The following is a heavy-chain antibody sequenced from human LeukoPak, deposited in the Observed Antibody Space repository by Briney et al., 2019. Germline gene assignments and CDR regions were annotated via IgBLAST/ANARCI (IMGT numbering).Heavy chain of an antibody. Sequence: GGSLSLSCAPSGFTVSSNYMSWVRQAPGGGLEWLSVIYSGGSTYYADSVKGRFTITRDNSKNTLYLQMNSLIAEDTAVYYCARLGAVAYAFDIWGQGTMVTVSS. J-gene: IGHJ3*02. D-gene: IGHD6-19*01. CDR3: ARLGAVAYAFDI. CDR1: GFTVSSNY. V-gene: IGHV3-53*01. CDR2: IYSGGST.